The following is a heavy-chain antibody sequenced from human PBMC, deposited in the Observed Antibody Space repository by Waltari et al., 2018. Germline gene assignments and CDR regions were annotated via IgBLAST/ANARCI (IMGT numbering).Heavy chain of an antibody. J-gene: IGHJ4*02. V-gene: IGHV3-21*01. D-gene: IGHD6-13*01. CDR2: ISSSSSYI. CDR1: GFTFSSYS. CDR3: ARLSSSYFTPPHF. Sequence: EVQLVESGGGLVKPGGSLRLSCAASGFTFSSYSMNWVRQAPGKGLEGVSSISSSSSYIYYADSVKGRFTISRDNAKNSLFLQMNSLRAEDTAVYYCARLSSSYFTPPHFWGQGTLVTVSS.